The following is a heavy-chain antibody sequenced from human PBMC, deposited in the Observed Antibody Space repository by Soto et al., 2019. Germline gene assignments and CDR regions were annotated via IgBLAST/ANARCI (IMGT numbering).Heavy chain of an antibody. J-gene: IGHJ4*02. CDR1: GFTFSMYW. V-gene: IGHV3-74*01. CDR2: INDDGSST. D-gene: IGHD1-1*01. CDR3: TRGPRSTSTGTGAF. Sequence: GGSLRLSCAASGFTFSMYWMHWVRQVPGKGPEWVSRINDDGSSTNYADSVKDRFTISRDNAKNTLYLQMNDLRAEDTAVYYCTRGPRSTSTGTGAFWGQGTLVPVSS.